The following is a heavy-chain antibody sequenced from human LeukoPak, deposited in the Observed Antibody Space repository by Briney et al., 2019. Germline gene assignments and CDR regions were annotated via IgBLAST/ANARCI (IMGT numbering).Heavy chain of an antibody. V-gene: IGHV4-34*01. J-gene: IGHJ6*02. CDR2: INHSGST. Sequence: SETLSLTCAVYGGSFSGYYWSWIRQPPGKGLEWIGEINHSGSTNYNPSLKSRVTISVDTSKNQFSLKLSSVTAADTAVYYCARDRSYYDFWSGYYNRNYYGMDVWGQGTTVTVSS. CDR1: GGSFSGYY. CDR3: ARDRSYYDFWSGYYNRNYYGMDV. D-gene: IGHD3-3*01.